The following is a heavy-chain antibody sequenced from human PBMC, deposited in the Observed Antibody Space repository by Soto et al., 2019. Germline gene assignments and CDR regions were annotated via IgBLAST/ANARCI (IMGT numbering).Heavy chain of an antibody. CDR2: IKQDGSEK. Sequence: GGSLRLSCAASGFTFSIYWMSWVRQAPGKGLEWVANIKQDGSEKYYVDSVKGRFTISRDNAKNSLYLQMNSLRAEDTAVYYCARDFEYLLGSGISGSHYYYYYAMDVWGQGTTVTVSS. D-gene: IGHD1-20*01. CDR3: ARDFEYLLGSGISGSHYYYYYAMDV. V-gene: IGHV3-7*05. CDR1: GFTFSIYW. J-gene: IGHJ6*02.